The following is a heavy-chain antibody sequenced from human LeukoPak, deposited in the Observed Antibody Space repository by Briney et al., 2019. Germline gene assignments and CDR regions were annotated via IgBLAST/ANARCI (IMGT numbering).Heavy chain of an antibody. V-gene: IGHV3-23*01. CDR3: AKAQGRDWNASGGDYYFDY. D-gene: IGHD1-1*01. J-gene: IGHJ4*02. Sequence: GGSLRLSCAASGFTLSSYAMSWVRQAPGKGLEWVSAISGSGGSTYYADSVKGRFTISRDNSKNTLYLQMNSLRAEDTAVYYCAKAQGRDWNASGGDYYFDYWGQGTLVTVSS. CDR1: GFTLSSYA. CDR2: ISGSGGST.